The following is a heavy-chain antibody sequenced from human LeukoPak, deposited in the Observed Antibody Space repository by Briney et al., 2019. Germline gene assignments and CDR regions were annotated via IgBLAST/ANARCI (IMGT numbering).Heavy chain of an antibody. Sequence: GGSLRLSCAASGFTFSSYWMSWVRQAPGKGLEWVANIKQDGSEKYYVDSVKGRFTISRDNAKNSLYLQMNSLRAEDTAVYYCTRPNDYGDSDGALDYWGQGTLVTVSS. J-gene: IGHJ4*02. D-gene: IGHD4-17*01. V-gene: IGHV3-7*03. CDR2: IKQDGSEK. CDR3: TRPNDYGDSDGALDY. CDR1: GFTFSSYW.